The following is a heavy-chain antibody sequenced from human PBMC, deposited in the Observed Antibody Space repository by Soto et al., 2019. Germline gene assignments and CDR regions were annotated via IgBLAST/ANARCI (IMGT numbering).Heavy chain of an antibody. CDR1: GYTFTSYG. D-gene: IGHD6-13*01. V-gene: IGHV1-18*01. J-gene: IGHJ5*02. Sequence: ASVKVSCKASGYTFTSYGISWVRQAPGQGLEWMGRISAYNGNTNYAQKLQGRVTMTTDTSTSTAYMELRSLRSDDTAVYYCARTRKEQLVPWWFDPWGQGTLVTLAS. CDR2: ISAYNGNT. CDR3: ARTRKEQLVPWWFDP.